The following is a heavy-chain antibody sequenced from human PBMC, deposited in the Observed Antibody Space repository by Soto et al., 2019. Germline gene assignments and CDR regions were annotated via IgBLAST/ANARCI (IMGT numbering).Heavy chain of an antibody. V-gene: IGHV1-69*02. D-gene: IGHD2-2*01. CDR3: ARILGYCISTSCPSDY. J-gene: IGHJ4*02. CDR2: IIPILGIA. CDR1: GGTFSSYT. Sequence: SVKVSCKASGGTFSSYTISWVRQAPGQGLEWMGRIIPILGIANYAQKFQGRVTITADKSTSTAYMELSSLRSEDTAVYYCARILGYCISTSCPSDYWGQGTLVTVSS.